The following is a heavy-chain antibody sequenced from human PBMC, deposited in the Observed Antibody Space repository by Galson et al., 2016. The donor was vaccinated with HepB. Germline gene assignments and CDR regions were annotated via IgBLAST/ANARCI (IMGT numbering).Heavy chain of an antibody. CDR2: IYYSGTT. CDR3: ARMDPALISGFDY. J-gene: IGHJ4*02. CDR1: GGSISSGNYY. Sequence: SETLSPTCTVSGGSISSGNYYWSWVRQPPGKRLEWIGDIYYSGTTNYKPSLKSRVTISVDTSKNQFSLRLSSVTAADTAVYYRARMDPALISGFDYWGQGTLVTVSS. D-gene: IGHD2-15*01. V-gene: IGHV4-61*01.